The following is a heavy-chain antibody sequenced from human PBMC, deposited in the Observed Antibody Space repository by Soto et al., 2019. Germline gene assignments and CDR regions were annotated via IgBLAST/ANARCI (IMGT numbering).Heavy chain of an antibody. V-gene: IGHV3-48*02. Sequence: EVQLVESGGGLVQPGGSLRLSCAASGFTLSSYSMHWVRQAPGKVLEWVSYISGSGGTIYYADSVKGRFTISRDNAKNSMSVQINSMRDEDTAVYFCARETGLRSSGWSYYFDFWGRGTLVTVSS. CDR3: ARETGLRSSGWSYYFDF. CDR1: GFTLSSYS. D-gene: IGHD6-19*01. J-gene: IGHJ4*02. CDR2: ISGSGGTI.